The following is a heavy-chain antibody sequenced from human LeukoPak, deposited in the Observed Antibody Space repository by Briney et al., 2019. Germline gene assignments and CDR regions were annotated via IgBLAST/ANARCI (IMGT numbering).Heavy chain of an antibody. V-gene: IGHV4-59*08. J-gene: IGHJ6*02. Sequence: ASETLSLTCTVSGGSISSYYWSWIRQPPGKGLEWIGYIYYSGSTNYNPSLKSRVTISVDTSKNQFSLKLSSVTAADTAVYYCASLYPPNDFWSGYYVRQSMDVWGQGTTVTVSS. CDR1: GGSISSYY. CDR2: IYYSGST. D-gene: IGHD3-3*01. CDR3: ASLYPPNDFWSGYYVRQSMDV.